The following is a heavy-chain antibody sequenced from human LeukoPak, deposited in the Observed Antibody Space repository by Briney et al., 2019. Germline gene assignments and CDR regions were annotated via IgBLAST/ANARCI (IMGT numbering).Heavy chain of an antibody. CDR2: ISGSGGST. Sequence: GGSLRLSCAASGFTFSSYAMTWVRQAPGKGLEWVSAISGSGGSTYYADSVKGRFTISRDNSKNTLYLQMNSLRAEDTAVYYCAKSGLDIVVVTAFWGQGTLVTVSS. CDR1: GFTFSSYA. V-gene: IGHV3-23*01. CDR3: AKSGLDIVVVTAF. D-gene: IGHD2-2*01. J-gene: IGHJ4*02.